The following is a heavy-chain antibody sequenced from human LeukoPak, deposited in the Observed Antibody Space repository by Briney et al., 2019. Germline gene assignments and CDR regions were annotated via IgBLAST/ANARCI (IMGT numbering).Heavy chain of an antibody. D-gene: IGHD2-15*01. CDR1: GFTFSDYW. CDR3: VRGGRGERPNY. CDR2: IKQDGSEK. V-gene: IGHV3-7*01. J-gene: IGHJ4*02. Sequence: GGSLRLSCAASGFTFSDYWVNWVRQAPGKGLEWVANIKQDGSEKKYVDSVRGRFTISRDNAKNSLYLQISSLRVEDSAVYYCVRGGRGERPNYWGQGTLVTVSS.